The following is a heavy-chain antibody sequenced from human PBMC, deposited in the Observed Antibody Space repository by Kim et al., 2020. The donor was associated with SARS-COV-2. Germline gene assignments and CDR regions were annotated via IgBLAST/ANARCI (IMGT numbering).Heavy chain of an antibody. J-gene: IGHJ4*02. CDR3: AKDLGIAVAGTGFDY. D-gene: IGHD6-19*01. Sequence: ADSVKGRFTISRDNSKNTLDLQMNSLRAEDTAVYYCAKDLGIAVAGTGFDYWGQGTLVTVSS. V-gene: IGHV3-30*02.